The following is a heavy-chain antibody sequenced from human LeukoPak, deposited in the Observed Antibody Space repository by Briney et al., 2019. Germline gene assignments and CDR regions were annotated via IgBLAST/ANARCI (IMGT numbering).Heavy chain of an antibody. CDR3: AKDAQRGFDYSNSLEK. D-gene: IGHD4-11*01. CDR1: KFTFSHFG. J-gene: IGHJ4*02. V-gene: IGHV3-33*03. Sequence: GGSLRLSCAASKFTFSHFGVHWVRQAPGKGLEWVAVIWHDGSSQYYADSVKGRFTVSRDNSQKMLYLQMNSLRPEDTAVYYCAKDAQRGFDYSNSLEKWGQGTLVTVSA. CDR2: IWHDGSSQ.